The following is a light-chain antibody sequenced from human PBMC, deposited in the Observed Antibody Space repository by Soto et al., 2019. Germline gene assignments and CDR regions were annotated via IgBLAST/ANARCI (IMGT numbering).Light chain of an antibody. CDR3: QQYNDWPWT. V-gene: IGKV3-15*01. Sequence: EIVMTQSPATLSVSPGERATLSCRASQSVSTNLAWYQQKPGQAPSLLIHGASVRATGIPVRFSGSGSGTEFTLTISSLHSEEFAIYYCQQYNDWPWTFGQGTKVEIK. J-gene: IGKJ1*01. CDR1: QSVSTN. CDR2: GAS.